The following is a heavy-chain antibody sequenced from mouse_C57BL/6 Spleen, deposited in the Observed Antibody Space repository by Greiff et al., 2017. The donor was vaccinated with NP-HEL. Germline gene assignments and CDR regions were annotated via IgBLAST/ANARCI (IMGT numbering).Heavy chain of an antibody. J-gene: IGHJ1*03. CDR2: INPSTGGT. D-gene: IGHD3-3*01. Sequence: VQLKQSGPELVKPGASVKISCKASGYSFTGYYMNWVKQSPEKSLEWIGEINPSTGGTTYNQKFKAKATLTVDKSSSTAYMQLKSLTSEDSAVYYCARGDPDWYFDVWGTGTTVTVSS. CDR1: GYSFTGYY. V-gene: IGHV1-42*01. CDR3: ARGDPDWYFDV.